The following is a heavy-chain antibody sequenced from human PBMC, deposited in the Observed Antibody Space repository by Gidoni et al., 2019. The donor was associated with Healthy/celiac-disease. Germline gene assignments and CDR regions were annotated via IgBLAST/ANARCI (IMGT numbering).Heavy chain of an antibody. V-gene: IGHV3-23*01. CDR3: ANLFERSGTTDAFDI. D-gene: IGHD3-10*01. CDR1: GFPFSSSA. J-gene: IGHJ3*02. CDR2: ISGSGGST. Sequence: EVQLLESGGGLVQPGGSLRLSCSASGFPFSSSAMSWVRQAPGKGLEWVSAISGSGGSTYYADSVKGRFTISRDNSKNTLYLQMNSLRAEDTAVYYCANLFERSGTTDAFDIWGQGTMVTVSS.